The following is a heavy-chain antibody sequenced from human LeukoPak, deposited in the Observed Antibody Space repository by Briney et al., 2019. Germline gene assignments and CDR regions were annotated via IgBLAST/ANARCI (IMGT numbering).Heavy chain of an antibody. V-gene: IGHV4-4*07. CDR1: GGSISSYY. CDR3: ARSRRMIVVATLRAFDI. Sequence: ASETLSLTCTASGGSISSYYWSWIRQPAGKGLEWIGRIYTSGSTSYNPSLKSRVTMSVDTSKNQFSLKLSSVTAADTAVYYCARSRRMIVVATLRAFDIWGLGTMVTVSS. D-gene: IGHD3-22*01. J-gene: IGHJ3*02. CDR2: IYTSGST.